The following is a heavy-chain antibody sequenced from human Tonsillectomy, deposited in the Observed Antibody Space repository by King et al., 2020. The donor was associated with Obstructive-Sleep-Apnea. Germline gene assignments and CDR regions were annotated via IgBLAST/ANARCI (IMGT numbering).Heavy chain of an antibody. J-gene: IGHJ3*02. CDR1: GVTFGYYG. D-gene: IGHD2-15*01. Sequence: QLVQSGAEVKKPGSSVKVSCKASGVTFGYYGISWVRQAPGQGLEWLGEIIPILGATNYAEKFQGRVTITADKSTDTVYMDLNSLKSEDTAVYYCARRCSGGNCYPDVFHIWGHGTLVTVSS. CDR3: ARRCSGGNCYPDVFHI. V-gene: IGHV1-69*10. CDR2: IIPILGAT.